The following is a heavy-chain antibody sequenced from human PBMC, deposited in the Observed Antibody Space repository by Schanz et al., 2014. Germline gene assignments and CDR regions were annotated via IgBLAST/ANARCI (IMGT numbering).Heavy chain of an antibody. CDR1: TFTFSSYW. Sequence: VQLVESGGGVVQPGRSLRLSCAASTFTFSSYWMHWVRQAPGKGLVWVSRIDRDGSRTNYADSVKGRFTISRDDAKNSLYLQMNSLRAEDTALYYCAKDRQNRVNRVGYYYGMDVWGQGTTVTVSS. CDR3: AKDRQNRVNRVGYYYGMDV. J-gene: IGHJ6*02. CDR2: IDRDGSRT. D-gene: IGHD3-16*01. V-gene: IGHV3-74*01.